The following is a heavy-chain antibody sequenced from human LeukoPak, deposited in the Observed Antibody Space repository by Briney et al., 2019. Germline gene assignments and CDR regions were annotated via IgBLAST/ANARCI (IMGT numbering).Heavy chain of an antibody. J-gene: IGHJ4*02. CDR2: IYSSGST. CDR3: ARHRYTSSSSYFGF. CDR1: GGSISGYY. V-gene: IGHV4-59*08. D-gene: IGHD6-6*01. Sequence: SGTLSLTCTVSGGSISGYYWTWIRQPPGKGLEWIGYIYSSGSTNYNPSLKSRVTISVDTSKNQFSLRLSSVTAADTAVYYCARHRYTSSSSYFGFWGQGTLVTVSS.